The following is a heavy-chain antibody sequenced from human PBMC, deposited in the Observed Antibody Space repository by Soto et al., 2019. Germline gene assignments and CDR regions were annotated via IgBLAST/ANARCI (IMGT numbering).Heavy chain of an antibody. Sequence: PVGSLRLSCAACGFTFSSYGMHWVRQAPGKGLEWVAVIWYDGSNKYYADSVKGRFTISRDNSKNTLYLQMNSLRAEDTAVYYCARDCWFTMMKQPLCYWGQGTLVTVSS. CDR2: IWYDGSNK. J-gene: IGHJ4*02. CDR3: ARDCWFTMMKQPLCY. V-gene: IGHV3-33*01. D-gene: IGHD3-22*01. CDR1: GFTFSSYG.